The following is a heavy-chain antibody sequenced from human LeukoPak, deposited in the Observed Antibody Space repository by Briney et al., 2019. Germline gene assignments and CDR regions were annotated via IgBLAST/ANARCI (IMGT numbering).Heavy chain of an antibody. CDR2: ISGSGGST. V-gene: IGHV3-23*01. D-gene: IGHD3-10*01. J-gene: IGHJ3*02. Sequence: SGGSLRLSCAASGFTFSSYAMSWVRQAPGKGLEWVSAISGSGGSTYYADSVKGRFTISRDNSKNTLYLQMNSLRAEDTAVYYCAKDQGITMVRGVIIRGNAFDIWGQGTMVTVSS. CDR3: AKDQGITMVRGVIIRGNAFDI. CDR1: GFTFSSYA.